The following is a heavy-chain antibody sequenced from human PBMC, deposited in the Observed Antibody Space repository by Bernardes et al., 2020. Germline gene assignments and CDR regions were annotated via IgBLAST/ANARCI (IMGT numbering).Heavy chain of an antibody. Sequence: GGSLRLSCAASGFTFRDSYMNWIRQAPGKGLAWVSYISSSGRSLYYADSVKGRFTISRDNAKNSLYLQMNSLRAEDTAVYYCARDAYMVLNWFDPWGQGTLVTVSS. D-gene: IGHD3-10*01. J-gene: IGHJ5*02. V-gene: IGHV3-11*01. CDR2: ISSSGRSL. CDR1: GFTFRDSY. CDR3: ARDAYMVLNWFDP.